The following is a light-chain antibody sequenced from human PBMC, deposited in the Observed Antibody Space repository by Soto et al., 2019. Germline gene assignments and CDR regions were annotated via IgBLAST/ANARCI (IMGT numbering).Light chain of an antibody. Sequence: QSALTQPASVSGSPGQSITISCTGTSSDVGSYNLVSWYQQHPGKAPKLMIYEDNKRPSGVSNRFSGSKSGNTASLTISGLQAEDEADYYCCSFAGSSTPYVFGTGTKVTVL. CDR2: EDN. CDR1: SSDVGSYNL. J-gene: IGLJ1*01. CDR3: CSFAGSSTPYV. V-gene: IGLV2-23*01.